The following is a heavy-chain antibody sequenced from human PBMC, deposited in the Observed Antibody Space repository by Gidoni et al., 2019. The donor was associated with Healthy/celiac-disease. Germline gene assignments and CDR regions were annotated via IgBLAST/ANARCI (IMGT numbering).Heavy chain of an antibody. CDR2: IGTAGDT. CDR1: GFTFSSYD. CDR3: ARGPKITMVRGKEENWYFDL. J-gene: IGHJ2*01. D-gene: IGHD3-10*01. V-gene: IGHV3-13*01. Sequence: EVQLVESGGGLVQPGGSLRLSCAASGFTFSSYDMHWVRQATGKGMEWVSAIGTAGDTYYPGSVKGRFTISRENAKNSLYLQMNSLRAGDTAVYYCARGPKITMVRGKEENWYFDLWGRGTLVTVSS.